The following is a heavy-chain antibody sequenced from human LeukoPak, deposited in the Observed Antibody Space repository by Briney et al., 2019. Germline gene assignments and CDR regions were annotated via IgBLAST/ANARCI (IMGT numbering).Heavy chain of an antibody. J-gene: IGHJ6*02. CDR2: IVVGSGNT. CDR1: GFTFTSSA. V-gene: IGHV1-58*01. Sequence: GASVKVSCEASGFTFTSSAVQWVRQARGQRLEWIGWIVVGSGNTNYAQKFQERVTITRDMSTSTAYMELSSLRSEDTAVYYCAADLSYYYGMDVWGQGTTVTVSS. CDR3: AADLSYYYGMDV.